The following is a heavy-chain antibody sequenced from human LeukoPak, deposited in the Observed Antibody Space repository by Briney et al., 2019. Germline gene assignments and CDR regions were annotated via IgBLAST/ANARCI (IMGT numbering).Heavy chain of an antibody. J-gene: IGHJ4*02. CDR1: AFILSSYD. V-gene: IGHV3-23*01. CDR2: IGGGGGGT. Sequence: PGGSLRLSCAASAFILSSYDMNWVRQAPGKGLEWVSGIGGGGGGTYYADSVKGRFTISRDNSKNTLYLQMDSLRPEDTAVYYCAKSVWASRMLDYWGQGTLVTVSS. D-gene: IGHD1-26*01. CDR3: AKSVWASRMLDY.